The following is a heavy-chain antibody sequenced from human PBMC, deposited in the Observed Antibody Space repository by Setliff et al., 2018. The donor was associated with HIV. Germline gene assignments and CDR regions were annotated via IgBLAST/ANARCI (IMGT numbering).Heavy chain of an antibody. J-gene: IGHJ4*02. Sequence: PGGSLRLSCAASGFTFSNYAMSWVRQAPGQGLEWVSAISGSGGSTYYADSVKGRFTIFRDNSKNTLYLQMNSLRAEDTAIYYCARDRASSGYYARFDHWGQGTLVTVSS. CDR2: ISGSGGST. V-gene: IGHV3-23*01. CDR3: ARDRASSGYYARFDH. CDR1: GFTFSNYA. D-gene: IGHD3-22*01.